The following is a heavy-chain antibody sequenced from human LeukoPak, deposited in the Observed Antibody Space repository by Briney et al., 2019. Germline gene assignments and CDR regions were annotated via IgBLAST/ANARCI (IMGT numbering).Heavy chain of an antibody. CDR3: ARSGAAGTFDY. V-gene: IGHV3-66*01. CDR2: IYSGGST. J-gene: IGHJ4*02. D-gene: IGHD6-13*01. Sequence: GGSLRLSCAASGFTFSSYGMHWVRQAPGKGLEWVSVIYSGGSTYYADSVKGRFTISRDNSKNTLYLQMNSLRAEDTAVYYCARSGAAGTFDYWGQGTLVTVSS. CDR1: GFTFSSYG.